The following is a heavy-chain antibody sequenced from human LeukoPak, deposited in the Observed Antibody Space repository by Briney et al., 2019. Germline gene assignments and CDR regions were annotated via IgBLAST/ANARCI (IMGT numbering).Heavy chain of an antibody. Sequence: SETLSLTCAVYGGSFSGYYWSWIRQPPGKGLEWIGEIKHSGSTNYNPSLKSRVTISVDTSKNQFSLKLSSVTAADTAVYYCASRSVIGDYWGQGTLVTVSS. CDR3: ASRSVIGDY. V-gene: IGHV4-34*01. J-gene: IGHJ4*02. CDR1: GGSFSGYY. CDR2: IKHSGST. D-gene: IGHD3-16*02.